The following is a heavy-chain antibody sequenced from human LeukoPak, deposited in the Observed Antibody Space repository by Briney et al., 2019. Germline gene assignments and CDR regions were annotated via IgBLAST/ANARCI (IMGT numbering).Heavy chain of an antibody. Sequence: TLSLTCTVSGGSISSGSYYWSWIRQPAGKGLEWIGRIYTSGSTNYNPSLKSRVTISVDTSKNQISLKLSSVTASDTSIYYCSSTRLGYSGGWHWGQGTLVTVSS. V-gene: IGHV4-61*02. D-gene: IGHD6-19*01. CDR1: GGSISSGSYY. J-gene: IGHJ4*02. CDR2: IYTSGST. CDR3: SSTRLGYSGGWH.